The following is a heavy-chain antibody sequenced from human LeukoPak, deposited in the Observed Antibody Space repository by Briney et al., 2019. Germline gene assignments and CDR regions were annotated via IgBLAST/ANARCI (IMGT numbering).Heavy chain of an antibody. J-gene: IGHJ4*02. CDR2: MDPNSGNT. D-gene: IGHD2-2*01. V-gene: IGHV1-8*01. Sequence: GASVKVSCKASGYTFTSYDINWVRQATGQGLEWMGWMDPNSGNTGYAQKFQGRVTMTRNTSISTAYMELSSLRSEDTAVYYCAKVGARGCSSSTCFIYWGQGTLVTVSS. CDR1: GYTFTSYD. CDR3: AKVGARGCSSSTCFIY.